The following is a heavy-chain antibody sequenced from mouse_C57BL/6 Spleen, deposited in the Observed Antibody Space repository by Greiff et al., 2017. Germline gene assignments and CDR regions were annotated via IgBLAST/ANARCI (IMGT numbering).Heavy chain of an antibody. CDR1: GYTFTSYW. V-gene: IGHV1-53*01. CDR3: ARTYGPAYYAMDY. Sequence: VQLQQPGTELVKPGASVKLSCKASGYTFTSYWMHWVKQRPGQGLEWIGNINPSNGGTNYNEKFKSKATLTVDKSSSTAYMQLSSLTSEDSAVYDCARTYGPAYYAMDYWGQGTSVTVSS. CDR2: INPSNGGT. D-gene: IGHD1-2*01. J-gene: IGHJ4*01.